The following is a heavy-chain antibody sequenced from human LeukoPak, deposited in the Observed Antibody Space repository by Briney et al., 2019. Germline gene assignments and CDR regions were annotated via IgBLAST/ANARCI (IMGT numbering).Heavy chain of an antibody. CDR1: GFTFSSYA. D-gene: IGHD3-9*01. CDR3: AKDATASPYFHWFDN. J-gene: IGHJ4*02. V-gene: IGHV3-23*01. CDR2: ISSGDRT. Sequence: PGGSRRLSCAASGFTFSSYAMNWVHQAPGKGMEWVGGISSGDRTFHAESVKGRFTISRDKSKDTLYLQMNRLRAEDTAVYYCAKDATASPYFHWFDNWGQGTQVIVSS.